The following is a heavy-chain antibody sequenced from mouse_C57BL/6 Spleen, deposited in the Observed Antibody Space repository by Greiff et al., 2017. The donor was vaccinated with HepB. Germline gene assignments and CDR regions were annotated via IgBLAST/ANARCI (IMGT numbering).Heavy chain of an antibody. CDR3: ARGPHYAKDY. V-gene: IGHV1-82*01. Sequence: SGPELVKPGASVKISCKASGYAFSSSWMNWVKQRPGKGLEWIGRIYPGDGDTNYNGKFKGKATLTADKSSSTAYMQLSSLTSEDSAVYFWARGPHYAKDYWGQGTSVTVSS. J-gene: IGHJ4*01. CDR2: IYPGDGDT. CDR1: GYAFSSSW.